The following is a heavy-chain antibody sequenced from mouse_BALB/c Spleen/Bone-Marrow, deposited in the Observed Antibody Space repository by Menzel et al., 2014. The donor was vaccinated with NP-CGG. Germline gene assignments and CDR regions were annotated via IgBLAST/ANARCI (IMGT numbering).Heavy chain of an antibody. V-gene: IGHV5-17*02. Sequence: DVMLVESGGGLVQPGGSRKLSCAASGFTFSSFGMHWVRQAPEKGLEWVAYISNGSSTIYYADTVKGRFTISRDNPKNTPFLQMTSLRSEDTAMYYCARKGAMITHYYAMDYWGQGTSVTVSS. CDR1: GFTFSSFG. J-gene: IGHJ4*01. D-gene: IGHD2-4*01. CDR2: ISNGSSTI. CDR3: ARKGAMITHYYAMDY.